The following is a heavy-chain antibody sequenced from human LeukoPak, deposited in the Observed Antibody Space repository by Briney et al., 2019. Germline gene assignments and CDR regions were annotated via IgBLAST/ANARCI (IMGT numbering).Heavy chain of an antibody. J-gene: IGHJ4*02. CDR3: AREFGSGSAGGFDY. CDR1: GFTFSSFR. CDR2: INSDGITT. D-gene: IGHD3-10*01. Sequence: PGGSLRLSCAASGFTFSSFRMHWVRHAPGKGLVWVSRINSDGITTTYADSVKGRFTISRDDAKNTLYLQMSSLRADDTAVYYCAREFGSGSAGGFDYWGQGTLVTVPS. V-gene: IGHV3-74*01.